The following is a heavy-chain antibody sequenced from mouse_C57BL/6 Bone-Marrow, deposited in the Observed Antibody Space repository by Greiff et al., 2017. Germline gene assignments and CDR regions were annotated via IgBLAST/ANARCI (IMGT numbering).Heavy chain of an antibody. CDR1: GYSFTSYY. J-gene: IGHJ3*01. V-gene: IGHV1-66*01. D-gene: IGHD2-5*01. CDR3: ARSYYSNHEGFAY. CDR2: IYPGSGNT. Sequence: QVQLQQSGPELVKPGASVKISCKASGYSFTSYYIHWVKQRPGQGLEWIGWIYPGSGNTKYNEKFKGKATLTADTSSSTAYMQLSSLTSEDSAVYYCARSYYSNHEGFAYWGQGTLVTVSA.